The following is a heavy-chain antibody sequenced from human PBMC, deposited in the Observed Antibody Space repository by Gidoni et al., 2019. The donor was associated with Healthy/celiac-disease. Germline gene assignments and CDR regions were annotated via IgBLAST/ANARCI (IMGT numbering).Heavy chain of an antibody. Sequence: QVQLQQWGAGLLKPSETLSLTCAVYGGSFSGYYWSWIRQPPGKGLEWIGEINHSGSTNYNPSLKSRVTISVDTSKNQFSLKLSSVTAADTAVYYCARAGQGVITRFYYYYGMDVWGQGTTVTVSS. V-gene: IGHV4-34*01. CDR3: ARAGQGVITRFYYYYGMDV. CDR2: INHSGST. D-gene: IGHD3-10*01. CDR1: GGSFSGYY. J-gene: IGHJ6*02.